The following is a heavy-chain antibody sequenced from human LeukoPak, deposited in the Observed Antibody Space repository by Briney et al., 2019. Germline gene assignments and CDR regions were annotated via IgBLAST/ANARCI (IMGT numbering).Heavy chain of an antibody. CDR1: GFPFSAYP. V-gene: IGHV3-30-3*01. CDR2: ISYDGSNK. D-gene: IGHD3-16*01. Sequence: GRSLRLSCAASGFPFSAYPMHWVRQAPGKGLEWVTVISYDGSNKYYADSVKGRFTISRDNSKNTLYLQMNSLRDEDTAVYYCAREKGGAFDFWGQGTMVTVSS. J-gene: IGHJ3*01. CDR3: AREKGGAFDF.